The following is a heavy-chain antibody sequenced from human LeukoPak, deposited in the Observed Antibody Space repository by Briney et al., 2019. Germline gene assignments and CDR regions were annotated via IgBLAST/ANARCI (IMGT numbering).Heavy chain of an antibody. Sequence: SETLSLTCTVSGGSISSGGYYWSWIRQHPGKGLEWIGYIYYSGSTYYNPSLKSRVTISVDTSKNQFSLKLSSVTAADTAAYYCARAGPWGIVVVPAAMLSAWFDPWGQGTLVTVSS. V-gene: IGHV4-31*03. J-gene: IGHJ5*02. D-gene: IGHD2-2*01. CDR3: ARAGPWGIVVVPAAMLSAWFDP. CDR2: IYYSGST. CDR1: GGSISSGGYY.